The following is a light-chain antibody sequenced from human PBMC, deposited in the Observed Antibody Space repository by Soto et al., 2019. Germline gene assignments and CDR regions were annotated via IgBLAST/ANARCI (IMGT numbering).Light chain of an antibody. CDR2: EVS. Sequence: QSVLTQPPSASGSPGQSVTISCTGTSSDVGGYNYVSWYQQHPGKAPKLMIYEVSKRPSGVPDRFSGSKSGNTASLTVSGLRAEDEAGYYCSSYAGSNNFVFGTGTKVNVL. CDR1: SSDVGGYNY. J-gene: IGLJ1*01. CDR3: SSYAGSNNFV. V-gene: IGLV2-8*01.